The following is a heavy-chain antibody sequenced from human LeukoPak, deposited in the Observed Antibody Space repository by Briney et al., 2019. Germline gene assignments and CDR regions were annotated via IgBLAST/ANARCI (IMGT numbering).Heavy chain of an antibody. V-gene: IGHV3-33*01. CDR3: ARNSGGRRYYFTE. CDR1: GFIFSNSG. CDR2: IYTDGSTK. J-gene: IGHJ4*02. Sequence: GRSLRLSCAASGFIFSNSGMRWVRQAPGKGLEWVTVIYTDGSTKYYADSVKGRFTISRDNSQNTLYLQMNSLRAEDTAVYYCARNSGGRRYYFTEWGQGTLVTVSS. D-gene: IGHD3-10*01.